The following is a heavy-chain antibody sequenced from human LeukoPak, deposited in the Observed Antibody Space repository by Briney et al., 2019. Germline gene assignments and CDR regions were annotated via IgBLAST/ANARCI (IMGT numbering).Heavy chain of an antibody. Sequence: GESLRLFCAASGFTVRSYSMNWVRQAPGKGLEWVSYISGSSSTIYYADSVKGRFTISRDNAKNSLYLQMNSLRAEDTAVYYCARQRAGFTVTTSDYWGQGTLVTVSS. D-gene: IGHD4-17*01. CDR2: ISGSSSTI. V-gene: IGHV3-48*01. CDR3: ARQRAGFTVTTSDY. CDR1: GFTVRSYS. J-gene: IGHJ4*02.